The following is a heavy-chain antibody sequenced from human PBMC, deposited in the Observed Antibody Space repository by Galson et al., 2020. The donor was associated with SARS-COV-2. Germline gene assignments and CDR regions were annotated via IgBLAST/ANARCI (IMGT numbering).Heavy chain of an antibody. CDR3: ARDLASYDSSGYYKASALGWFDP. J-gene: IGHJ5*02. CDR1: GGSISSGGYY. Sequence: ASETLSLTCTVSGGSISSGGYYWSWIRQHPGKGLEWIGYIYYSGSTYYNPSLKSRVTISVDTSKNQFSLKLSSVTAADTAVYYCARDLASYDSSGYYKASALGWFDPWGQGTLVTVSS. V-gene: IGHV4-31*03. CDR2: IYYSGST. D-gene: IGHD3-22*01.